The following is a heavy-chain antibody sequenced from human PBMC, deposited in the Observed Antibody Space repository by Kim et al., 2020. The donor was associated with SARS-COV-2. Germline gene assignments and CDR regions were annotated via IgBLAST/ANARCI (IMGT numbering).Heavy chain of an antibody. J-gene: IGHJ4*02. CDR3: ARVRGGANDY. D-gene: IGHD3-16*01. CDR2: STM. V-gene: IGHV3-48*02. Sequence: STMNYANAGNDPFTLPRDNANNSMYLQMNSLRDEDTAVYYCARVRGGANDYWGQGTLVTVSS.